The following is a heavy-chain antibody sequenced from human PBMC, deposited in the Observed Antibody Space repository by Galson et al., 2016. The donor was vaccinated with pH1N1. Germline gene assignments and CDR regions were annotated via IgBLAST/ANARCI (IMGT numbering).Heavy chain of an antibody. CDR3: TRGEGYSYWLEGNVDYYYMDV. J-gene: IGHJ6*03. CDR2: VRSKPYGRTT. V-gene: IGHV3-49*04. Sequence: SLRLSCAASGFTFGYYALNWVRQAPGKGLEWVAFVRSKPYGRTTEYAASVKGRFTISRDDSKSIAYLDVDSLKTEDTAVYYCTRGEGYSYWLEGNVDYYYMDVWGKGTTVTVSS. CDR1: GFTFGYYA. D-gene: IGHD5-18*01.